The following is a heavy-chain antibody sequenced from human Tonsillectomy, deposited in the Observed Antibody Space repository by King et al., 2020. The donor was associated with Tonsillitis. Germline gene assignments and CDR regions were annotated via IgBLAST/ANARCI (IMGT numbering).Heavy chain of an antibody. D-gene: IGHD3-9*01. CDR1: GGTFSSYG. V-gene: IGHV1-69*01. CDR2: IIPIFGTA. J-gene: IGHJ4*02. Sequence: GQLVQSGAEVKKPGSSVKVSCKASGGTFSSYGISSVRQAPGQGLEWMGGIIPIFGTANYAQKFQGRVTITADESTSTAYMELSSLRSEDTAVYYCARVLDYDILTGYYFDYWGQGTLVTVSS. CDR3: ARVLDYDILTGYYFDY.